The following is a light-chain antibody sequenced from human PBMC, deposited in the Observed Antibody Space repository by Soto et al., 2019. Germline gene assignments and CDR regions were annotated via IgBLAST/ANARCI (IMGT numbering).Light chain of an antibody. CDR1: QSISTW. Sequence: DIQMTQSPSTLSASVGDRVTITCRASQSISTWLSWYQQKPGKAPKLLIYKASSLEGGVSSRFSGSGSGTEFNITISSLQPDDFATYYCQQYNTSPLTFGGGTTVEIK. V-gene: IGKV1-5*03. CDR3: QQYNTSPLT. CDR2: KAS. J-gene: IGKJ4*01.